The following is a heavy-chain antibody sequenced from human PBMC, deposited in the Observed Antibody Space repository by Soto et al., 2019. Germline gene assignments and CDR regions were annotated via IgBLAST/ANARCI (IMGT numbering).Heavy chain of an antibody. CDR2: ISYDGSDK. V-gene: IGHV3-30-3*01. CDR1: GFTFSPYT. J-gene: IGHJ4*02. D-gene: IGHD2-21*02. CDR3: ARGGGFCGADCYKGGIDY. Sequence: QVQLVESGGGVGQPGRSLRLSCAASGFTFSPYTMHWVRQTPGKGLEWVAVISYDGSDKNYADSVRGRFTISRDNSKNTLFLQMNSLRAEVTALYYCARGGGFCGADCYKGGIDYWGQGALVTVSS.